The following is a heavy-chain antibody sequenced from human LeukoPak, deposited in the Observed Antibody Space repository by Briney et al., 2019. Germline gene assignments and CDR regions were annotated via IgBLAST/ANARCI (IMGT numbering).Heavy chain of an antibody. V-gene: IGHV3-7*01. CDR3: ARTYYDFWSGYRHDY. Sequence: GGSLRLSCAASGFTFSSYWMSWVRQAPGKGLEWVANIKQDGSEKYYVDSAKGRFTISRDNAKNSLYLQMNSLRAEDTAVYYCARTYYDFWSGYRHDYWGQGTLVTVSS. CDR2: IKQDGSEK. D-gene: IGHD3-3*01. CDR1: GFTFSSYW. J-gene: IGHJ4*02.